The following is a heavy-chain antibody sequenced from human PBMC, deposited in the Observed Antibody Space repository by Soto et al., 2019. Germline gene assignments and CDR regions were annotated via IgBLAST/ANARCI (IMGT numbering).Heavy chain of an antibody. CDR2: VSSTGST. CDR3: AGQVITVPNWFDP. V-gene: IGHV4-59*08. Sequence: SETLSLTCTVSDASSTQYYWNWIRQSPGKGLEWIVSVSSTGSTVYNPSLTSRVTVSLDTSKNQFSLTLNSVIVADTAVYYCAGQVITVPNWFDPWGQGALVTVSS. CDR1: DASSTQYY. J-gene: IGHJ5*02. D-gene: IGHD4-17*01.